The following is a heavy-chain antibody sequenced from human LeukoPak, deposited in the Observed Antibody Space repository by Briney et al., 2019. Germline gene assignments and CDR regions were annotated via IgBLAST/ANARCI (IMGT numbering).Heavy chain of an antibody. D-gene: IGHD2-8*01. Sequence: PSETLSLTCTVSGGSIGIYYWSWIRQPAGKGLEWIGRIYSSGRTKYSPSLESRVTMSIDTSKNQFSLKLSSVSAADTAVYYCARVAMYEFFFDYWGQGTLVTVSS. V-gene: IGHV4-4*07. CDR3: ARVAMYEFFFDY. CDR2: IYSSGRT. CDR1: GGSIGIYY. J-gene: IGHJ4*02.